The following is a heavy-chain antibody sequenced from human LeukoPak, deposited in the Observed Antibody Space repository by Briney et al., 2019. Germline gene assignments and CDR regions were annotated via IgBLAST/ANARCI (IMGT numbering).Heavy chain of an antibody. V-gene: IGHV3-7*05. CDR3: ARGPGRVAVPATGSFDI. Sequence: GGSLRLSCAASGFTFTSYWMSWVRQAPGKGLEWVANIKHGGSERYYVDSVKGRFTISRDDAKNALYLQLNSLRAEDTAVYYCARGPGRVAVPATGSFDIWGQGTMVTVSS. J-gene: IGHJ3*02. CDR1: GFTFTSYW. D-gene: IGHD6-19*01. CDR2: IKHGGSER.